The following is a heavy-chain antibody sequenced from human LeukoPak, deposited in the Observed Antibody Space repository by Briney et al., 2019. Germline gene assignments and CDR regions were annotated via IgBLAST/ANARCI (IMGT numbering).Heavy chain of an antibody. CDR1: GFTFTTYG. V-gene: IGHV3-21*01. Sequence: GGSLRLSCSASGFTFTTYGMNWVRQAPGKGMEWVSSITTGIGYTYYAASVKGRFTISRDNAKNSLYLEMNGLRVEDTAVYYCARGRYFDLWGRGTLVTVSS. CDR3: ARGRYFDL. J-gene: IGHJ2*01. CDR2: ITTGIGYT.